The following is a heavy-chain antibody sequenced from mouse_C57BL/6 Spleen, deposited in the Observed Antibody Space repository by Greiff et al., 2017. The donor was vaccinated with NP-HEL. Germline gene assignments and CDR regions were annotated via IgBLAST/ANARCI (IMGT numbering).Heavy chain of an antibody. J-gene: IGHJ2*01. CDR3: ARSGPYYFDD. CDR1: GYTFTSYW. D-gene: IGHD4-1*01. Sequence: VQLQQPGAELVRPGSSVKLSCKASGYTFTSYWMHWVKQRPIQGLEWIGNIDPSDSETHSNQKFKDKATLTVDKSSSTAYMQLSSLTSEDSAVYYCARSGPYYFDDWGQGTTLTVSS. V-gene: IGHV1-52*01. CDR2: IDPSDSET.